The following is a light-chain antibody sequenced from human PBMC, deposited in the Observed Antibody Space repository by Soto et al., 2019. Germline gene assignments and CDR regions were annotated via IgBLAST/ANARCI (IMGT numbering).Light chain of an antibody. Sequence: DIQMTQSPSSLSASVGDRVTITCRASQSISSYLNWYQQKPGKAPKLLIYAASSLQSGVPLRFSGSGSGTDFTLTINSLQPVDFATYYCQQSYSNPYTFGQGTKLEIK. CDR3: QQSYSNPYT. V-gene: IGKV1-39*01. J-gene: IGKJ2*01. CDR2: AAS. CDR1: QSISSY.